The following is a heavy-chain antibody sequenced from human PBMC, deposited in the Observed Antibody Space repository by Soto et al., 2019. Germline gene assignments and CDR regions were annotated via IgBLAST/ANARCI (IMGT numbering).Heavy chain of an antibody. Sequence: QGQLVQSGAEVKKPGASVKVSCKASGYTFTRYGICWVRLAPGQGLELMGWSSGYNGDTKYAQKFQRRVTMSIDTSTTTTYMELRSLTSDDTAVYYCAKNGQPPYSYYGVDVWGQGTTVTVSS. CDR2: SSGYNGDT. CDR3: AKNGQPPYSYYGVDV. V-gene: IGHV1-18*01. CDR1: GYTFTRYG. D-gene: IGHD2-21*01. J-gene: IGHJ6*02.